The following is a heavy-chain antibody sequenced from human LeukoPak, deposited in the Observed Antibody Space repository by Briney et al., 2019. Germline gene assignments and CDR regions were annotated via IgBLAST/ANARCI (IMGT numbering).Heavy chain of an antibody. CDR3: AREVYYDFWSAPFDY. Sequence: SETLSLTCTVSGGSISSSSYYWGWIRQPPGKGLEWIGSIYYSGSTYYNPSLKSRVTISVDTSKNQFSLKLSSVTAADTAVYYCAREVYYDFWSAPFDYWGQGTLVTVSS. CDR2: IYYSGST. V-gene: IGHV4-39*01. D-gene: IGHD3-3*01. J-gene: IGHJ4*02. CDR1: GGSISSSSYY.